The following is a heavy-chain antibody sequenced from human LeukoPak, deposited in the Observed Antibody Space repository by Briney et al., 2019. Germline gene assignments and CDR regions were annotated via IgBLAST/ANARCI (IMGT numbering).Heavy chain of an antibody. CDR3: ARDLAGAARMDV. CDR2: IYYSGST. D-gene: IGHD6-6*01. J-gene: IGHJ6*04. V-gene: IGHV4-59*11. Sequence: SETLSLTCTVSGGSISSHYWGWSRQPPGKGLEWSGYIYYSGSTNYNPSLKSRVTISVDTSKNQFSLKLSSVTAADTAVYYCARDLAGAARMDVWGKGTTVTVSS. CDR1: GGSISSHY.